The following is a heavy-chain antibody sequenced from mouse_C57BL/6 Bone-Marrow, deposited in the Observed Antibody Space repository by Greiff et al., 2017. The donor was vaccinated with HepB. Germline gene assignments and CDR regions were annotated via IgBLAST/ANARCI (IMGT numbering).Heavy chain of an antibody. D-gene: IGHD6-5*01. CDR1: GYTFTSYG. V-gene: IGHV1-81*01. CDR2: INPGSGGT. CDR3: ARDAYPGAFDY. Sequence: QVQLQQSGAELARPGASVKLSCKASGYTFTSYGISWVKQRTGQGLEWIGVINPGSGGTNYNEKFKGKATLTADKSSSTAYMQLSSLTSEDSAVYFCARDAYPGAFDYWGQGTTLTVSS. J-gene: IGHJ2*01.